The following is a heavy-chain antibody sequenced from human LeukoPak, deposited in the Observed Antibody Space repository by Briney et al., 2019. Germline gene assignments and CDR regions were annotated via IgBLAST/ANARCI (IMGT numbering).Heavy chain of an antibody. V-gene: IGHV4-34*01. CDR3: ARVKGRLGELSTGGLPWFDP. J-gene: IGHJ5*02. CDR1: GGSYSDYY. D-gene: IGHD3-16*02. Sequence: SETLSLTCGVYGGSYSDYYWSWIRQPPGKGLEWIGEINHSGLTNYNPSLKSRVTISVDTSKNQFSLKLSSVTAADTAVYYCARVKGRLGELSTGGLPWFDPWGQGTLVTVSS. CDR2: INHSGLT.